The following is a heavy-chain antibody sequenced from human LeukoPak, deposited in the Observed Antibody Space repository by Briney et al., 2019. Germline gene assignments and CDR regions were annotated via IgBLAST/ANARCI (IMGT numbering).Heavy chain of an antibody. CDR1: GGSFSGYY. J-gene: IGHJ3*02. Sequence: PSETLSLTCAVYGGSFSGYYWSWIRQPPGKGLEWIGEINHSGSTNYNPSLKSRVTISVDTSKNQFSLKLSSVTAADTAVYYCARRQPVLRFLEWLPQRLSAFDIWGQGTMVTVSS. CDR2: INHSGST. V-gene: IGHV4-34*01. CDR3: ARRQPVLRFLEWLPQRLSAFDI. D-gene: IGHD3-3*01.